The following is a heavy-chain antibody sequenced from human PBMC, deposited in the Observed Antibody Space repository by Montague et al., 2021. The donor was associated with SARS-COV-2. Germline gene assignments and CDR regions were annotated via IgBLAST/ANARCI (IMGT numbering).Heavy chain of an antibody. V-gene: IGHV3-48*03. CDR1: GFTFSSYE. CDR2: ISSSGSSI. CDR3: AREGYYDSSGYPLSY. Sequence: SLRLSCAASGFTFSSYEMNWVRQAPGKGLEWVSYISSSGSSIYYADSVKGRFTISRDNAKNSLYLQMNSLRAEDMAVYYCAREGYYDSSGYPLSYWGQGTLVTVSS. J-gene: IGHJ4*02. D-gene: IGHD3-22*01.